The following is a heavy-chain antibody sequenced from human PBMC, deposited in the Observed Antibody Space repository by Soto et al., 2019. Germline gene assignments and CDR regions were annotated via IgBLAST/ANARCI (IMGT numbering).Heavy chain of an antibody. V-gene: IGHV4-31*03. J-gene: IGHJ6*02. CDR3: ARESYPYGMDV. Sequence: SETLSLTCTVSGGSISSGGYYWSWIRQHPGKGLEWIGYIYYSGSTYYNPSLKSRVTISVDTSKNQFSLKLSPVTAADTAVYYCARESYPYGMDVWGQGTTVTVSS. CDR1: GGSISSGGYY. CDR2: IYYSGST.